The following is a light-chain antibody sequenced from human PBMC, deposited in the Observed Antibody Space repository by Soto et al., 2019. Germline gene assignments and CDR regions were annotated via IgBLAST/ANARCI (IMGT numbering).Light chain of an antibody. CDR2: DVS. J-gene: IGLJ2*01. Sequence: QSVLTQPASVSGSPGQSITISCTGTSSDVGGYNYVSWYQQHPGKAPKLMIYDVSNRPSGVSNRFSGSKSGNTASLTISGLQAEDEADYYCSSYTSSRSLEVVFGGGPKLTVL. V-gene: IGLV2-14*01. CDR1: SSDVGGYNY. CDR3: SSYTSSRSLEVV.